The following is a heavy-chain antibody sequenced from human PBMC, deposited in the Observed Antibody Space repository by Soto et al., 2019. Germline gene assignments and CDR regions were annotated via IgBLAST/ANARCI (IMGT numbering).Heavy chain of an antibody. CDR1: GLTFSSYA. D-gene: IGHD3-22*01. J-gene: IGHJ4*02. V-gene: IGHV3-23*01. Sequence: EVQLLESGGGLVQPGGSLRLSCAASGLTFSSYAMSWVRQAPGKGLEWVSATSGSGGSTYYADSVKGRFTISRDNSKSELYMQMNSMRAEDTAVYYCAKDPMVVVPPRLFDYWGQGTLVTVSS. CDR3: AKDPMVVVPPRLFDY. CDR2: TSGSGGST.